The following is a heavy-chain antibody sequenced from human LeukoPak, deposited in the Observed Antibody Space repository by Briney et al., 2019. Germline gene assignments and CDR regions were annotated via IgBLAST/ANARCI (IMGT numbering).Heavy chain of an antibody. V-gene: IGHV1-69*06. CDR3: ARVPLRNDYGDY. CDR2: IIPIFGTT. CDR1: GGTFSSYA. J-gene: IGHJ4*02. D-gene: IGHD3-3*01. Sequence: ASVKVSCKASGGTFSSYAISWVRQAPGQGLEWMGGIIPIFGTTNYAQEFQDRVTITADKSTSTAYMELSSLRSEDTAVYYCARVPLRNDYGDYWGQGTLVTVSS.